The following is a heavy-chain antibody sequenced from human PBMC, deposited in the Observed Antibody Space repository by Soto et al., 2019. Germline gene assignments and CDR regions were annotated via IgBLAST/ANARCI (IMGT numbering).Heavy chain of an antibody. CDR1: GGTFSTST. V-gene: IGHV1-69*02. CDR3: ANRGYSYGFVIY. CDR2: TIPILDVA. J-gene: IGHJ4*02. Sequence: GASVKVSCKASGGTFSTSTFTWVRQAPGQGLEWMGRTIPILDVADYAQDFQGRVTITADKSTSTAYMELTSLTSKDTAVYYCANRGYSYGFVIYWGQGTLVTVSS. D-gene: IGHD5-18*01.